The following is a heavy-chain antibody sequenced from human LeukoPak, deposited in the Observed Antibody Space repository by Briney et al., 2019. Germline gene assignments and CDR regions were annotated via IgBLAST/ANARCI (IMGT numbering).Heavy chain of an antibody. CDR3: ARGHSSGYYYQTYYFDY. Sequence: GGTLRLSCAASGFTFSSYEMNWVRQAPGKGLEWVSYISSSGSTIYYADSVKGRFTISRDNAKNSLYLQMNSLRAEDTAVYYCARGHSSGYYYQTYYFDYWGQGTLVTVSS. J-gene: IGHJ4*02. CDR1: GFTFSSYE. D-gene: IGHD3-22*01. V-gene: IGHV3-48*03. CDR2: ISSSGSTI.